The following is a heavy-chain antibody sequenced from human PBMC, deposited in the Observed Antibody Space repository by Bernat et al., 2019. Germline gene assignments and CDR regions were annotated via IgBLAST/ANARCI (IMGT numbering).Heavy chain of an antibody. Sequence: EVQLLESGGGLVQPGGSLRLSCAASRFTFSDYAMSWVRQAPGKGLEWVSGIGGIGDYTYFADSVRGRFTVSRDNSKNTLYLQMNSLRAEDTAVYYCAKHRYCSTTGCYTGSPYDAFDIWGQGTMVTVSS. D-gene: IGHD2-2*02. J-gene: IGHJ3*02. CDR2: IGGIGDYT. CDR1: RFTFSDYA. CDR3: AKHRYCSTTGCYTGSPYDAFDI. V-gene: IGHV3-23*01.